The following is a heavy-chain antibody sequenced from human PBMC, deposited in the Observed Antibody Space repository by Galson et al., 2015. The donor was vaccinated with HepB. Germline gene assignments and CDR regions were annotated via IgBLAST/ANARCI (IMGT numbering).Heavy chain of an antibody. V-gene: IGHV5-51*01. CDR1: GYSFTNYW. J-gene: IGHJ4*02. CDR2: IFPDDSDT. D-gene: IGHD6-19*01. Sequence: QSGAEVKKPGESLKISCKGSGYSFTNYWTGWVRQMPGEGLEWMGIIFPDDSDTRYSPSFQGQVTISADKSISTAYLQWSSLKASDTAMYYCARHGKYYSGSHHFDYWGQGTLVTVSS. CDR3: ARHGKYYSGSHHFDY.